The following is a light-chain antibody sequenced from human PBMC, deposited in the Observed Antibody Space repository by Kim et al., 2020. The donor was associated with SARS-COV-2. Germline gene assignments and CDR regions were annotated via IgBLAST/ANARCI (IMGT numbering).Light chain of an antibody. CDR2: AAS. CDR1: QSISNY. Sequence: DIQMTQSPSSLSASVGDRVTITCRASQSISNYLAWYQHKPGKAPNLLIYAASTLQSGVPSRFSGSGFGTDFTLTISSLQPEDVATYYCQQNNSAPRTFGQGTKVDIK. J-gene: IGKJ1*01. CDR3: QQNNSAPRT. V-gene: IGKV1-27*01.